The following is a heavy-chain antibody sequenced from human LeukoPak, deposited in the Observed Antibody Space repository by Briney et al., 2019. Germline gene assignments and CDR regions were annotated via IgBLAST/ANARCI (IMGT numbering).Heavy chain of an antibody. D-gene: IGHD1-26*01. Sequence: SVRVSCKASGGTFSSYAISWVRQAPGQGLEWMGGIIPIFGTANYAQKFQGRVTITADESTSTAYMELSSLRSEDTAVYYCASLYSGSYYPLDYWGQGTLVTVSS. CDR1: GGTFSSYA. V-gene: IGHV1-69*13. CDR3: ASLYSGSYYPLDY. J-gene: IGHJ4*02. CDR2: IIPIFGTA.